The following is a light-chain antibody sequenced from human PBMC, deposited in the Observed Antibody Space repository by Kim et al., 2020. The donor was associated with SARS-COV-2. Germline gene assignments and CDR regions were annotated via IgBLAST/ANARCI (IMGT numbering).Light chain of an antibody. CDR3: QQDSSYSCT. Sequence: SATVGNRVTLPIRARHNVNRWLVWYQQRPGKAPKYLIYDATSLKSGVPSRFSGRGSGTQFTLTITSLQPEDFATNSCQQDSSYSCTFGQGTKLEI. CDR2: DAT. V-gene: IGKV1-5*01. CDR1: HNVNRW. J-gene: IGKJ2*02.